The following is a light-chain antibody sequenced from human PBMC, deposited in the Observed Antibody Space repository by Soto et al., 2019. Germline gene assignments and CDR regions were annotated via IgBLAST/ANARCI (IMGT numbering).Light chain of an antibody. CDR2: ATS. Sequence: EIVMTQSSATLSMSPGERASLSCRASQSVSSNLAWYQQKPGQTPRLLIYATSTRATGIPARFSGSGSGTEFTLTISSLQSEDFAVYYCQHYNNWPLTFGGGTKVDIK. CDR3: QHYNNWPLT. V-gene: IGKV3-15*01. CDR1: QSVSSN. J-gene: IGKJ4*01.